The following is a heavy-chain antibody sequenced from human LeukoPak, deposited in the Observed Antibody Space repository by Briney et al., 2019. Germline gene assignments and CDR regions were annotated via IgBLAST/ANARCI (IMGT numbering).Heavy chain of an antibody. CDR3: ARQLANTAAFDI. CDR2: IFYTGGEI. J-gene: IGHJ3*02. V-gene: IGHV4-59*08. D-gene: IGHD5-18*01. Sequence: PSETLSLTCTVSGGSMNSYYWSWVRQAPGKGLEWIGYIFYTGGEINYNRSLKSRLTISVDTSKNQFSLMLTSVTAADTAVYYCARQLANTAAFDIWAPGTMVTVS. CDR1: GGSMNSYY.